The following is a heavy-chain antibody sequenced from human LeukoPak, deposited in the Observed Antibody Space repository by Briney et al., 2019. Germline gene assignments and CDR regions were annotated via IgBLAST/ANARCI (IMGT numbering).Heavy chain of an antibody. CDR3: AKGGSWYPFDY. V-gene: IGHV3-23*01. CDR1: GFTFSSYS. D-gene: IGHD6-13*01. Sequence: GGSLRLSCAASGFTFSSYSTNWVRQAPGKGLEWVSAISGSGGSTYYADSVKGRFTISRDNSKNTLYLQMNSLRAEDTAVYYCAKGGSWYPFDYWGQGTLVTVSS. J-gene: IGHJ4*02. CDR2: ISGSGGST.